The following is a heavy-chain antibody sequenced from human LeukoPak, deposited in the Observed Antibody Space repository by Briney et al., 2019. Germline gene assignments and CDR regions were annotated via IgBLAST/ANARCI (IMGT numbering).Heavy chain of an antibody. J-gene: IGHJ6*02. CDR3: TRENYETYSMDV. CDR1: GYTFTNYG. Sequence: ASVKVSCKASGYTFTNYGVSWVRQAPGQGLEWMGWISTYNGNTNYAHKLQGRVTMTTDISTSAAYMELRSLRSDDTAVYYCTRENYETYSMDVWGQGTTVTVSS. V-gene: IGHV1-18*01. D-gene: IGHD3-22*01. CDR2: ISTYNGNT.